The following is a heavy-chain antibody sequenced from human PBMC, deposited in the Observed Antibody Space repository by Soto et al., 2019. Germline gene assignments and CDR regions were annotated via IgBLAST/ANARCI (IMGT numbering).Heavy chain of an antibody. D-gene: IGHD2-15*01. V-gene: IGHV3-21*01. J-gene: IGHJ6*02. Sequence: EVHLVESGGGLVKPGGSLRLSCAVSGFTFSSCTMNWVRQAPGKGLEWVSSISPSTSHIYYADSVKGRFTMSRDNAKNSLFLQLNSLRAEDTAVYYCSGCSGGACHQNYGMDVWGQGTTVNVSS. CDR2: ISPSTSHI. CDR3: SGCSGGACHQNYGMDV. CDR1: GFTFSSCT.